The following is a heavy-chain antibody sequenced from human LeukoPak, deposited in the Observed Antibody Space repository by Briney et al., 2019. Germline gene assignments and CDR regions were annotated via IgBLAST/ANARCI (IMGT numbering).Heavy chain of an antibody. CDR3: ARALWFGEFEWDY. V-gene: IGHV3-30*09. CDR1: GFTFSSYA. D-gene: IGHD3-10*01. J-gene: IGHJ4*02. Sequence: GGSLRLSCAASGFTFSSYAMHWVRQAPGKGLEWVAVISYDGSNKYYADSVKGRFAISRDNSKNTLYLQMNSLRAEDTAVYYCARALWFGEFEWDYWGQGTLVTVSS. CDR2: ISYDGSNK.